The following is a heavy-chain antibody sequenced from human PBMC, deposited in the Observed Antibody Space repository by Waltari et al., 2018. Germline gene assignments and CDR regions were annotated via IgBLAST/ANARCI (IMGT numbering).Heavy chain of an antibody. CDR2: INPTFGTS. Sequence: QVQLVQSGAEVKKPGSSVKVSCKASGGTFSSYAISWVRQAPGQGLEWMGRINPTFGTSNYAQKFQGRVTITADKSTSTAYMELSSLRSEDTAVYYFARDLPLNCSSTSCSDCDYWGQGTLVTVSS. V-gene: IGHV1-69*13. CDR3: ARDLPLNCSSTSCSDCDY. D-gene: IGHD2-2*01. J-gene: IGHJ4*02. CDR1: GGTFSSYA.